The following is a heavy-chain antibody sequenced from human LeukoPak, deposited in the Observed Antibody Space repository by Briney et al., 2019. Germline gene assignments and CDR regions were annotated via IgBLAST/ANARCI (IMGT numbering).Heavy chain of an antibody. CDR2: IKQDGSEK. CDR3: ARDGYYYDSSGGYFDY. J-gene: IGHJ4*02. Sequence: GGSLRLSCAASGFTFSSYWMSWVRQAPGKGLEWVANIKQDGSEKYYVDSVKGRFTISRDNAKNSLYLQMNSLRAEDTAVYYCARDGYYYDSSGGYFDYWGQGTLVTVSS. D-gene: IGHD3-22*01. CDR1: GFTFSSYW. V-gene: IGHV3-7*01.